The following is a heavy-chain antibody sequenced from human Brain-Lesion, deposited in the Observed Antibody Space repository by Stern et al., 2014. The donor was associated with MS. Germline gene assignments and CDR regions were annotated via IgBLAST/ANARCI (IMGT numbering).Heavy chain of an antibody. Sequence: QVQLVQSGAGVKKPGASVKVSCTASGYTFTGYYMHWVRQAPGQGLEWMGWINPKSGGTNYAQKFQGWVTMTRDTSINTAYMELSRLRSDDTAVYYCATYYYDSTGYNDFWGQGTLVTVSS. CDR3: ATYYYDSTGYNDF. D-gene: IGHD3-22*01. J-gene: IGHJ4*02. CDR1: GYTFTGYY. CDR2: INPKSGGT. V-gene: IGHV1-2*04.